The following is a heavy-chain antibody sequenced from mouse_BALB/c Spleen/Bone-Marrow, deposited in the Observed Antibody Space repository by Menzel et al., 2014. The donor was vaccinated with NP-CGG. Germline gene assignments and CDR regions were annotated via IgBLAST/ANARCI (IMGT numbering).Heavy chain of an antibody. Sequence: LEESGGRLVTPGTPLTLTCTASGFSLNSYHMSWVRQAPGKGLEWIGIINSSGRTYFATWAKGRFTISXTSTTVDLKITSPTTEDTAAYFCAKYVMSGVGWRYYGMDLWGPGTLVTVSS. J-gene: IGHJ1*01. CDR2: INSSGRT. D-gene: IGHD1-2*01. CDR3: AKYVMSGVGWRYYGMDL. CDR1: GFSLNSYH. V-gene: IGHV5-6-5*01.